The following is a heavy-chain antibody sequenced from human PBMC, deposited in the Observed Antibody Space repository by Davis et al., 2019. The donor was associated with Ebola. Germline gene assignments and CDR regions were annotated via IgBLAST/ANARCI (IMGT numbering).Heavy chain of an antibody. CDR2: IYYIGTS. CDR3: ARGQSGSDYSLWQY. J-gene: IGHJ4*02. V-gene: IGHV4-59*12. Sequence: SETLSLTCTVSGDPISTFYWSWIRQPPGKGLEWIGSIYYIGTSNYNPSLKSRATISIDTSKKQISLNLTSVTAADTAVYYCARGQSGSDYSLWQYWGQGTLVTVSS. CDR1: GDPISTFY. D-gene: IGHD3-10*01.